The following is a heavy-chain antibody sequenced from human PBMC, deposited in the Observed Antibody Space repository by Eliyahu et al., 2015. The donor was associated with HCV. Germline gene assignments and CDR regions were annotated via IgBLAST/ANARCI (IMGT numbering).Heavy chain of an antibody. CDR1: GYTFTGXY. CDR2: INPXXGGT. J-gene: IGHJ1*01. CDR3: ARLRSMGQAVAAHRGYFQH. V-gene: IGHV1-2*02. Sequence: QVQLVQSGAEVXXPGASVKVSCKASGYTFTGXYMXWVXQAPGQGLEWMGWINPXXGGTNYTQKFQGRVTMTRDTSISTAYMELSRLRSDDTAVYYCARLRSMGQAVAAHRGYFQHWGQGTLVTVSS. D-gene: IGHD6-19*01.